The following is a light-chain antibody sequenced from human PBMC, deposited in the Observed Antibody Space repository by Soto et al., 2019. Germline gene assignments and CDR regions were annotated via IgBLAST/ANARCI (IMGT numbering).Light chain of an antibody. CDR3: VLYVGSGIRV. V-gene: IGLV8-61*01. J-gene: IGLJ3*02. CDR2: SAN. Sequence: QTVVTQEPSLSVSPGGTVTLTCGLSSGSGSTSYSPHWYQQNPGQAQSTLMYSANTRSAGVPDRFSGSILCNKAALTITVAQASEEDAYYCVLYVGSGIRVFGGGTKLTVL. CDR1: SGSGSTSYS.